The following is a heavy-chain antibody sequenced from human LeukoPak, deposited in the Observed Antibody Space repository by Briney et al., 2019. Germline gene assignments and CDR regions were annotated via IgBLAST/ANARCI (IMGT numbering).Heavy chain of an antibody. V-gene: IGHV1-69*13. D-gene: IGHD2-2*01. CDR2: IIPIFGTA. CDR1: GGTFSSYA. Sequence: ASVKVSCKASGGTFSSYAISWVRQAPGQGLEWMGGIIPIFGTANYAQKFQGRVTITADESTSTAYMELSSLSSEDTAVYYCARVGCSSTSCSRYYYYMDVWGKGTAVTVSS. J-gene: IGHJ6*03. CDR3: ARVGCSSTSCSRYYYYMDV.